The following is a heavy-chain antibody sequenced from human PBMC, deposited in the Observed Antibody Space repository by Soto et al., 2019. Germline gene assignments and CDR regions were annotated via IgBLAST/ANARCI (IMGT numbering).Heavy chain of an antibody. V-gene: IGHV2-5*01. CDR3: AHTGMVLGVNHFDY. J-gene: IGHJ4*02. Sequence: QINLKESGPTLVKPTQTLTLTCTFSGFSLTFSGVGVGWIRQPPGKTLEWLAVIYWNDDRRYSPSLKRRLTITKDPSKNHVVLTMTNVDPVDTATYYCAHTGMVLGVNHFDYWGQGTLVTVSS. D-gene: IGHD3-10*01. CDR1: GFSLTFSGVG. CDR2: IYWNDDR.